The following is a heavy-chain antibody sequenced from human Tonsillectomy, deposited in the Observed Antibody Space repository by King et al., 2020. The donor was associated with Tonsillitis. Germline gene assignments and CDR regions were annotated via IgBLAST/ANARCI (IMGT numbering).Heavy chain of an antibody. CDR2: IYWDDDK. CDR1: GFSLSTSGVG. J-gene: IGHJ1*01. Sequence: LTLKESGPTLVKPTQTLTLTCTFSGFSLSTSGVGVGWIRQPPGKALEWLALIYWDDDKRYSPSLKSRLTITKDNSKNQVVLTMTNMEPVDTATYYCALLTAAEYFQHWGQGPLVTVSS. V-gene: IGHV2-5*02. CDR3: ALLTAAEYFQH. D-gene: IGHD3-9*01.